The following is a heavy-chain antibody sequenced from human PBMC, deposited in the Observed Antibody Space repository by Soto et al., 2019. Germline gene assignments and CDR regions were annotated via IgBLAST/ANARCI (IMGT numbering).Heavy chain of an antibody. CDR2: IYYSGST. J-gene: IGHJ4*02. CDR1: GGSISSGDYY. Sequence: QVQLQESGPGLVKPSQTLSLTCTVSGGSISSGDYYWSWIRQPPGQGLEWIGYIYYSGSTYYNPSHKSRVTIPVDTSKNQVSLKLSSVTASDTAVYSCASNSDGYTFCDYWGQGTLVTVSS. CDR3: ASNSDGYTFCDY. V-gene: IGHV4-30-4*01. D-gene: IGHD5-18*01.